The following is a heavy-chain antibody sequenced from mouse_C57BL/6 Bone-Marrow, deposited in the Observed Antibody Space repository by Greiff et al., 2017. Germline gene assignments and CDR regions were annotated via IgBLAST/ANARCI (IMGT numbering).Heavy chain of an antibody. CDR3: ARIYYGSSYDAWFAY. Sequence: VQLQQPGAELVMPGASVKLSCKASGYTFTSYWMHWVKQRPGQGLEWIGEIDPSDSYTNYNQKFKGKSTLTVDKSSSTAYMQLSSLTSEASAVYYCARIYYGSSYDAWFAYWGQGTLVTVSA. D-gene: IGHD1-1*01. J-gene: IGHJ3*01. V-gene: IGHV1-69*01. CDR2: IDPSDSYT. CDR1: GYTFTSYW.